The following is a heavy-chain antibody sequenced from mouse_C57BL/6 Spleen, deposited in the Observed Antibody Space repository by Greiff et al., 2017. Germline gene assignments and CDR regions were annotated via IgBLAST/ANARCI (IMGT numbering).Heavy chain of an antibody. D-gene: IGHD3-2*02. V-gene: IGHV2-2*01. Sequence: QVQLQQSGPGLVQPSQSLSITCTVSGFSLTSYGVHWVRQSPGKGLEWLGVIWSGGSTDYNAAFISRLSISKDNSKSQVFFKMNSLQADDTAIYYCARINSSGYSFFAYWGQGTLVTVSA. CDR3: ARINSSGYSFFAY. CDR1: GFSLTSYG. CDR2: IWSGGST. J-gene: IGHJ3*01.